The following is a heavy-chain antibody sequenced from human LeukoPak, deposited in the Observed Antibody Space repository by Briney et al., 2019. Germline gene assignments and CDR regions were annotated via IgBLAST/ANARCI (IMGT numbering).Heavy chain of an antibody. V-gene: IGHV3-30*18. D-gene: IGHD3-22*01. Sequence: GGSLRLSCAASGFTFSSYAMHWVRQAPGKGLEWVALISYDGSNKYYADSVKGRFTISRDNSKDTLYLQMNSLRAEDTAVYYCAKGGYKYDSSGHNYFDYWGQGTLVTVSS. CDR1: GFTFSSYA. CDR3: AKGGYKYDSSGHNYFDY. CDR2: ISYDGSNK. J-gene: IGHJ4*02.